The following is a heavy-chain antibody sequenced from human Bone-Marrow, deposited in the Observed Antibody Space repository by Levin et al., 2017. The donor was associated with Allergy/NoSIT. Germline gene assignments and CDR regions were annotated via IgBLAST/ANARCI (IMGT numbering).Heavy chain of an antibody. J-gene: IGHJ6*02. D-gene: IGHD3-22*01. CDR3: TTWGVHYFDRGGYYAMDV. Sequence: GGSLRLSCAASGFTFRNVWMSWVRQAPGKGLEWVGRIKSKSGGGTTDYAAPVKGRFTISRDDSRDTLYLQMNSLKTEDTAVYFCTTWGVHYFDRGGYYAMDVWGQGTTVTVSS. CDR2: IKSKSGGGTT. CDR1: GFTFRNVW. V-gene: IGHV3-15*01.